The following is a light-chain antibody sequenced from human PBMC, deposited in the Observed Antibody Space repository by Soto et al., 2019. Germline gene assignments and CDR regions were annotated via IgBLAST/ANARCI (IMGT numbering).Light chain of an antibody. Sequence: QSVLTQPPSVSGASGQRVTISCTGSSSNIGAGYDVHWYQQLPGTAPKLPIYGNSNRPSGVPDRFSGSKSGTSASLAITGLQAEDEAYYYCQSYDSSLSGYVFGTGTKLTDL. V-gene: IGLV1-40*01. CDR1: SSNIGAGYD. CDR2: GNS. CDR3: QSYDSSLSGYV. J-gene: IGLJ1*01.